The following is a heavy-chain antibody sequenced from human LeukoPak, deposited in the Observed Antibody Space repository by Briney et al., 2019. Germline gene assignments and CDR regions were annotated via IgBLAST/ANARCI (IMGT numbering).Heavy chain of an antibody. V-gene: IGHV4-39*01. CDR1: GGSISSTSYY. J-gene: IGHJ4*02. D-gene: IGHD1-26*01. CDR2: ISYSGNT. CDR3: ARLAWGVGPRRAFWDY. Sequence: SETLSLTCSVSGGSISSTSYYWGWIRQPPGKGLEWIGTISYSGNTFYNPSLKSRVTISVDTSKNQCSLKLRSVTAADTSVYYCARLAWGVGPRRAFWDYWGQGTLVTVSS.